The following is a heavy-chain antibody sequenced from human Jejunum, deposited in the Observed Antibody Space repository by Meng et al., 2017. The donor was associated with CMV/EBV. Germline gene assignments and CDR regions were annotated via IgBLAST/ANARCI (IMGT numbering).Heavy chain of an antibody. J-gene: IGHJ4*02. Sequence: SFSASGVTSSSHSMSWVRQAPGKGLKWVASITGSGGNTYYAASVKGRFTISRDNSKNTLYLQMNSLRADDTAVYYCARLSDSWGQGTLVTVSS. V-gene: IGHV3-23*01. CDR1: GVTSSSHS. CDR2: ITGSGGNT. D-gene: IGHD2-15*01. CDR3: ARLSDS.